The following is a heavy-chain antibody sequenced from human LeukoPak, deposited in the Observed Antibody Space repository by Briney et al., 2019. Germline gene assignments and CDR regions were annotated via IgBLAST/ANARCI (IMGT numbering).Heavy chain of an antibody. V-gene: IGHV5-51*01. J-gene: IGHJ4*02. Sequence: GESLKISCKASGYKFTNYWIGWVRQMPGKGLEWMIIIYPGDSETRYSPSFQGQVIISADKSIGTMYLQWSSLKASDTAMHYCARALRTGQGDYVPVLWGQGTLVIVSS. CDR3: ARALRTGQGDYVPVL. D-gene: IGHD4-17*01. CDR2: IYPGDSET. CDR1: GYKFTNYW.